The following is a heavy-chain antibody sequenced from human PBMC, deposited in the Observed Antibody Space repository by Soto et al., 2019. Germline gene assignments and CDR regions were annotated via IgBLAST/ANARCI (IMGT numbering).Heavy chain of an antibody. J-gene: IGHJ4*02. CDR3: AKETLTSLDY. Sequence: QVQLVESGGGVVQPGRSLRLSCAASGFTFSSYGMHWVRQAPGKGLEWVAVISYDGSNKYYADSVKGRFTISRDNSKNTLYLQMNSLRAEDTAVYYCAKETLTSLDYWGQGTLVTVSS. V-gene: IGHV3-30*18. CDR1: GFTFSSYG. D-gene: IGHD4-4*01. CDR2: ISYDGSNK.